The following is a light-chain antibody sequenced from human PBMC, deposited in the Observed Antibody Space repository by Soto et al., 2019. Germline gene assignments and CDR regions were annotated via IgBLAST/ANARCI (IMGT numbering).Light chain of an antibody. J-gene: IGLJ1*01. V-gene: IGLV2-14*03. CDR1: NSDVGGYNY. Sequence: QSVLTQPASVSGSPGQSIPISCTGTNSDVGGYNYVSWYQHHPGKAPKLIIYDVDNRPSGVSNRFSGSKSGNTASLTISGLQAEDEADYYCSSYTSSSTRVFGTGTKLTVL. CDR2: DVD. CDR3: SSYTSSSTRV.